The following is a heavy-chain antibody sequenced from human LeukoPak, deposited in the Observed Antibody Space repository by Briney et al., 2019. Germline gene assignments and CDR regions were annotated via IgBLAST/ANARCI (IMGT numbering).Heavy chain of an antibody. V-gene: IGHV3-49*04. CDR3: SRMIYCSGGSCSSDY. Sequence: QSGGSLRLSCTASGFTFGDYAMTWVRQAPGKGLEWVGFIRSKAYGGTTEYAASVKGRFTISRDDSKSTAYLQIYSLETEDTAVYFCSRMIYCSGGSCSSDYGGQGTLVTVSS. CDR2: IRSKAYGGTT. D-gene: IGHD2-15*01. CDR1: GFTFGDYA. J-gene: IGHJ4*02.